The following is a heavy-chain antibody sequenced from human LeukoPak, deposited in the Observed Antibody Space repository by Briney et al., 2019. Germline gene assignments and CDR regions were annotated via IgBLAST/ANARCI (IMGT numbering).Heavy chain of an antibody. CDR2: IIPIFGTA. CDR1: GGTFSSYA. J-gene: IGHJ4*02. Sequence: SVKVSCKASGGTFSSYAISWVRQAPGQGLEWMGGIIPIFGTANYAQKFQGRVTITTDESTSTAYMELSSLRSEDTAVYYCAGSPVTMIVVVNYYCDYWGQGTLVTVSS. D-gene: IGHD3-22*01. CDR3: AGSPVTMIVVVNYYCDY. V-gene: IGHV1-69*05.